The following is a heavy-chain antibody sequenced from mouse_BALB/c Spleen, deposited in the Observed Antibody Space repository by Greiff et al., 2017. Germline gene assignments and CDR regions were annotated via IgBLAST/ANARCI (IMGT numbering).Heavy chain of an antibody. CDR1: GYTFTSYT. J-gene: IGHJ3*01. D-gene: IGHD2-4*01. CDR2: INPSSGYT. CDR3: ARPSTMITIWFAY. V-gene: IGHV1-4*02. Sequence: LVESAAELARPGASVKMSCKASGYTFTSYTMHWVKQRPGQGLEWIGYINPSSGYTEYNQKFKDKTTMTADKSSSTAYMQLSSLTSEDSAVYYCARPSTMITIWFAYWGQGTLVTVSA.